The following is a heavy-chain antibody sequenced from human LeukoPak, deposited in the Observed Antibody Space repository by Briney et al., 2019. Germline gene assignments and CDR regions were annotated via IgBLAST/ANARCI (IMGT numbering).Heavy chain of an antibody. Sequence: GGSLRLSCTASGFTFGDYAMSWVRQAPGKGLEWVANINQDGTTKYYADSLKGRFTVSRDNAKNSLYLQVNSLRAEDTAVYYCARIGYSSSCFDYWGQGNLVTVSS. J-gene: IGHJ4*02. V-gene: IGHV3-7*01. CDR1: GFTFGDYA. D-gene: IGHD6-13*01. CDR3: ARIGYSSSCFDY. CDR2: INQDGTTK.